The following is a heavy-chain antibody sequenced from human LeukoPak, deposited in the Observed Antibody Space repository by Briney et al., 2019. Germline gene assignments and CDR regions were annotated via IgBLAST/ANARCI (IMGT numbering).Heavy chain of an antibody. CDR2: IRWDDNK. CDR1: GFSLSTSGMC. Sequence: SGLTLVNPTQTLTLTCTFSGFSLSTSGMCVSWIRQPPGKALEWLVLIRWDDNKYYSTSLKTRLTISKDTSKNQVVLTMTNMDPEDTATYYCARMMYGDFVDYFDYWGQGTLVTVSS. V-gene: IGHV2-70*01. J-gene: IGHJ4*02. CDR3: ARMMYGDFVDYFDY. D-gene: IGHD4-17*01.